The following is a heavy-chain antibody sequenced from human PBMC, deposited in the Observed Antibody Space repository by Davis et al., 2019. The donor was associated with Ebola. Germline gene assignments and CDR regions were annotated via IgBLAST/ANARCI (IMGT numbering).Heavy chain of an antibody. CDR1: GFTFSSYS. CDR2: ISSSSSTI. Sequence: GESLKISCAASGFTFSSYSMNWVRQVPGKGLEWVSYISSSSSTIYYADSVKGRFTISRDNAKNSLYLQMNSLRAEDTAVYYCARDPGYSYGYILDYWGQGTLVTVSS. J-gene: IGHJ4*02. D-gene: IGHD5-18*01. CDR3: ARDPGYSYGYILDY. V-gene: IGHV3-48*01.